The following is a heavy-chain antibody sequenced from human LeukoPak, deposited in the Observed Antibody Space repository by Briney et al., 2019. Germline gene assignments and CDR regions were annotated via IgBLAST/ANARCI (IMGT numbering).Heavy chain of an antibody. Sequence: PGGSLRLSCAASGFTFSSYSMNWVRQAPGKGLEWISHISSSSSYIYYADSVKGRFTISRDNAKNSLYLQMNSLRAEDTAVYYCARDPNIVVVPAARSYGWFDPWGQGTLVTVSS. D-gene: IGHD2-2*01. CDR2: ISSSSSYI. CDR1: GFTFSSYS. J-gene: IGHJ5*02. CDR3: ARDPNIVVVPAARSYGWFDP. V-gene: IGHV3-21*05.